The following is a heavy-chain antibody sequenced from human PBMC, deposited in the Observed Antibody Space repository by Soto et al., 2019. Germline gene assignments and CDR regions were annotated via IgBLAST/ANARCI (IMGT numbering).Heavy chain of an antibody. CDR3: VRDGSRDLRGNWFDP. V-gene: IGHV3-30-3*01. D-gene: IGHD2-2*03. CDR1: GFTFSSYA. J-gene: IGHJ5*02. CDR2: ISYDGSNK. Sequence: GGSLRLSCAASGFTFSSYAMHWVRQAPGKGLEWVAVISYDGSNKYYADSVKGRFTISRDNSKNTLYLQMNSLRAEDTAVYYCVRDGSRDLRGNWFDPWGQGTLVTVSS.